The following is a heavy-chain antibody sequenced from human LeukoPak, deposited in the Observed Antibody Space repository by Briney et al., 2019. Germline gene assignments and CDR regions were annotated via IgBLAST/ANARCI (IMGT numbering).Heavy chain of an antibody. CDR3: ARGVGSGYYYG. CDR1: GFTFSSYD. V-gene: IGHV3-13*01. Sequence: PGGSLRLSCAASGFTFSSYDMHWVRQATGEGLEWVSAIGTAGDTYYPGSVKGRFTISRENAKNSLYLQMNSLRAEDTAVYYCARGVGSGYYYGWGQGTLVTVSS. J-gene: IGHJ4*02. D-gene: IGHD3-22*01. CDR2: IGTAGDT.